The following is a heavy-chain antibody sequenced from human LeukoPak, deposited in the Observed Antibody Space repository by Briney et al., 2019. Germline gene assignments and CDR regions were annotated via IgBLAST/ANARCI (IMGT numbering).Heavy chain of an antibody. D-gene: IGHD1-7*01. J-gene: IGHJ4*02. Sequence: PGGSLRLSCAASGFTFSSYGMHWVRQAPGKGLEWVAVIWYDGSNKYYADSVKGRFTISRDNSKSTLYLQMNSLRAEDTAVYYCARDVGLELRFYDYWGQGTLVTVSS. CDR3: ARDVGLELRFYDY. V-gene: IGHV3-33*01. CDR1: GFTFSSYG. CDR2: IWYDGSNK.